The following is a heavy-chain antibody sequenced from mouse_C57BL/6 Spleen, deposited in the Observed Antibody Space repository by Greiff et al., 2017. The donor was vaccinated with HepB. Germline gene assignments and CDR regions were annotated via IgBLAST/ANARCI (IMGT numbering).Heavy chain of an antibody. V-gene: IGHV1-19*01. J-gene: IGHJ2*01. D-gene: IGHD1-1*01. Sequence: VQLQQSGPVLVKPGASVKMSCKASGYTFTDYYMNWVKQSHGKSLEWIGVINPYNGGTSYNQKFKGKATLTVDKSSSTAYMELNSLTSEDSAVYYCARYYYEGYFDYWGQGTTLTVSS. CDR2: INPYNGGT. CDR1: GYTFTDYY. CDR3: ARYYYEGYFDY.